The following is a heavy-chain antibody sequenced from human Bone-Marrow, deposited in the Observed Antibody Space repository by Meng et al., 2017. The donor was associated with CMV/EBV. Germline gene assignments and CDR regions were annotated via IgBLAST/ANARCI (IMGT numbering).Heavy chain of an antibody. V-gene: IGHV3-33*06. Sequence: GESLKISCAASGFTFSSYGMHWVRQAPGKGLEWVAVIWYDGSNKYYADSVKGRFTISRDNSKNTLYLQMNSLRAEDTAVYYCAKDLARWSAAIGSSGYYYYGMDVWGQGTTVTVSS. CDR3: AKDLARWSAAIGSSGYYYYGMDV. CDR2: IWYDGSNK. J-gene: IGHJ6*02. D-gene: IGHD2-2*01. CDR1: GFTFSSYG.